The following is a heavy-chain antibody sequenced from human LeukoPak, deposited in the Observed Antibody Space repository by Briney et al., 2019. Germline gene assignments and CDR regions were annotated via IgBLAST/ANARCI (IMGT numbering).Heavy chain of an antibody. CDR2: FFHSGST. CDR1: GYPISGGYY. CDR3: ARSVDSSGYYVFDL. V-gene: IGHV4-38-2*02. Sequence: KASETLSFTCTVSGYPISGGYYWGWIRLPPGKGLEWIGSFFHSGSTYYNPSLKSRVTISVDTSRSQFSLELTSVTAADTAVYYCARSVDSSGYYVFDLWGRGTLVTVS. D-gene: IGHD3-22*01. J-gene: IGHJ2*01.